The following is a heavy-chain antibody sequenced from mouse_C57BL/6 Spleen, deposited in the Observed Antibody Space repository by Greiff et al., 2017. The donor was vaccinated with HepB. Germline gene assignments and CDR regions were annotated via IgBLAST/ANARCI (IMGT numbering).Heavy chain of an antibody. V-gene: IGHV5-4*03. CDR2: ISDGGSYT. CDR1: GFTFSSYA. Sequence: EVMLVESGGGLVKPGGSLKLSCAASGFTFSSYAMSWVRQTPEKRLEWVATISDGGSYTYYPDNVKGRFTISRDNAKNNLYLQMSHLKSEDTAMYYCARAYYSNYVKYFDVWGTGTTVTVSS. D-gene: IGHD2-5*01. CDR3: ARAYYSNYVKYFDV. J-gene: IGHJ1*03.